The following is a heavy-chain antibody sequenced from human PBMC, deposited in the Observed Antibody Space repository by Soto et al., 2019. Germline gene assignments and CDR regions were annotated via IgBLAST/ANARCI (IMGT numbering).Heavy chain of an antibody. CDR1: GFTFSGST. CDR3: TRQESYGSAPE. Sequence: GGSLRLSCAASGFTFSGSTMHWVRQASGKGLEWVGRIRSKPNSYATAYAASVEGRFTISRDDSKNTAYLEMNSLKTDDTAVYYCTRQESYGSAPEWGQGALVTVSS. J-gene: IGHJ4*02. D-gene: IGHD3-10*01. CDR2: IRSKPNSYAT. V-gene: IGHV3-73*01.